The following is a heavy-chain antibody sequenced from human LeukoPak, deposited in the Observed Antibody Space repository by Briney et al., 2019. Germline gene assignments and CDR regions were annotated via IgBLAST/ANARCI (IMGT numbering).Heavy chain of an antibody. CDR1: GYTFTSYG. V-gene: IGHV1-18*01. Sequence: ASVKVSCKASGYTFTSYGISWVRQAPGQGLEWMGWISAYNGNTNYAQKLQGRVTMTSDTSTSTAYMELRSLRSDDTAAYYCARDSDSNSPFDYWGQGTLVTVSS. J-gene: IGHJ4*02. CDR2: ISAYNGNT. D-gene: IGHD4-11*01. CDR3: ARDSDSNSPFDY.